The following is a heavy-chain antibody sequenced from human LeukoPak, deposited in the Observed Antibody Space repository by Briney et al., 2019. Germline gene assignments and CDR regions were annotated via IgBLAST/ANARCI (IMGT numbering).Heavy chain of an antibody. CDR1: GFTFTSA. CDR3: TKGESQPKYYFHY. D-gene: IGHD2-2*01. Sequence: GGSLRLSCAASGFTFTSAMRWVRQAPGKGLEWVSSTSGSGGDTFYADSVKGRFTISRDNSKNTLYLQMNSLRAEDTAVYYCTKGESQPKYYFHYWGQGTLVTVSS. V-gene: IGHV3-23*01. CDR2: TSGSGGDT. J-gene: IGHJ4*02.